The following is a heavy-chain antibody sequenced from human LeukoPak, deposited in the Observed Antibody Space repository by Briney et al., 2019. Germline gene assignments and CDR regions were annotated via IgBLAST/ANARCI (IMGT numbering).Heavy chain of an antibody. V-gene: IGHV3-33*01. CDR1: GFTFSSYG. CDR3: AREYCSSTSCCPDY. Sequence: GGSLRLSCAASGFTFSSYGMHWVRQAPGKGLEWVAVIWYDGSNKHYADSVKGRFTISRDNSKNTLYLQMNSLRAEDTAVYYCAREYCSSTSCCPDYWGQGTLVTVSP. CDR2: IWYDGSNK. D-gene: IGHD2-2*01. J-gene: IGHJ4*02.